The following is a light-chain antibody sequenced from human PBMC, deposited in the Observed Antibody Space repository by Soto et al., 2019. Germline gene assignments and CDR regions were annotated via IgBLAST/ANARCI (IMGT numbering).Light chain of an antibody. CDR2: DVS. CDR3: CSYAGRYTDVV. Sequence: QSVLTQPRSVSGSPGQSVTISCTGTSSDVGGYNYVSWYQQHPGKAPKLMIYDVSKRPSGVPDRFSGSKSGNTASLTISGLQAEDEADYYCCSYAGRYTDVVFGGGTKLTFL. CDR1: SSDVGGYNY. V-gene: IGLV2-11*01. J-gene: IGLJ2*01.